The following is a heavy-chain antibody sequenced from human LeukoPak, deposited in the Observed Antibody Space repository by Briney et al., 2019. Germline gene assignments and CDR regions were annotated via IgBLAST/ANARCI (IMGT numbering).Heavy chain of an antibody. CDR3: ARDSRYYDFWSGYLDY. Sequence: SETLSLTXSVSSGFISNYYWSWIRQAAGKGLEWIGRISTSGNTNYSPSLKSRVTMSVDTSKNQFFLNLRSVTAADTAVYYCARDSRYYDFWSGYLDYWGQGALVTVSS. D-gene: IGHD3-3*01. V-gene: IGHV4-4*07. J-gene: IGHJ4*02. CDR2: ISTSGNT. CDR1: SGFISNYY.